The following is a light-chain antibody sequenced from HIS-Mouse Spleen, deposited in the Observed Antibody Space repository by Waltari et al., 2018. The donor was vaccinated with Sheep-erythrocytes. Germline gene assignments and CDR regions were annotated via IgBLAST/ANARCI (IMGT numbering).Light chain of an antibody. CDR1: SSDVGGYNY. J-gene: IGLJ1*01. CDR3: CSYAGSYNHV. Sequence: QSALTQPRSVSGSPGQSVTISCTGTSSDVGGYNYVSWYQQHPGKAPKRMIYDVSKRPSGVPGRFSGSKSGNAASLTISGLQAEDEADYYCCSYAGSYNHVFGTGTKVTVL. V-gene: IGLV2-11*01. CDR2: DVS.